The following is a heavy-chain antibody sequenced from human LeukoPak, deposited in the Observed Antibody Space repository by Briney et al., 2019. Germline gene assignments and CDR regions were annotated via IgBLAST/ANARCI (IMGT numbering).Heavy chain of an antibody. CDR2: INAGNGNT. D-gene: IGHD3-22*01. CDR1: GYTFTSYA. V-gene: IGHV1-3*01. Sequence: ASVRVSCKASGYTFTSYAMHWVRQAPGQRLEWMGWINAGNGNTKYSQKFQGRVTITRDTSASTAYMELSSLRSEDTAVYYCARDGQISSGWSYYDSRSPFDYWGQGTLVTVSS. CDR3: ARDGQISSGWSYYDSRSPFDY. J-gene: IGHJ4*02.